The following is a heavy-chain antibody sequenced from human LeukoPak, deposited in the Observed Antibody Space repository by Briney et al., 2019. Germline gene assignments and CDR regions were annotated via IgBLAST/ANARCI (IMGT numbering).Heavy chain of an antibody. D-gene: IGHD5-18*01. V-gene: IGHV3-7*01. J-gene: IGHJ4*02. CDR1: GLTFTSYW. CDR3: ASEGDIGYGYLY. CDR2: IKQDGSEK. Sequence: GGSLRLSCTASGLTFTSYWMSWVRQAPGKGLEWVANIKQDGSEKNYVDSVKGRFTISRDNAKNSLYLQMNSLRAEDTAVYYCASEGDIGYGYLYWGQGTLVTVSS.